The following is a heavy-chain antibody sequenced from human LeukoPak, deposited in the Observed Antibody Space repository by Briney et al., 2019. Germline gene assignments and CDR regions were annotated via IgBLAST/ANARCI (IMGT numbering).Heavy chain of an antibody. Sequence: ASVKVSCKASGGTFSSYAISWVRQAPGQGLEWMGWISNYNGITNYEKKFRGRITMTRNISSNTAYMELRSLTSDDTALYYCARLDTDTRNFYYFDSWGQGALVTVSS. J-gene: IGHJ4*02. V-gene: IGHV1-18*01. CDR2: ISNYNGIT. CDR1: GGTFSSYA. CDR3: ARLDTDTRNFYYFDS. D-gene: IGHD5-18*01.